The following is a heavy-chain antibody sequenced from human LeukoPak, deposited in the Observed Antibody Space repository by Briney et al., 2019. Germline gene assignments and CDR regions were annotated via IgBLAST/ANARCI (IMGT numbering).Heavy chain of an antibody. D-gene: IGHD6-13*01. Sequence: SGTLSLTCAVSGGSISSSNWWSWVRQPPGKGLEWIGEIYHSGSTNYNPSLKSRVTISVDKSKNQFSLKLSSVTAADTAVYYCASSPVAAAGRIDYWGQGTLVTVSS. V-gene: IGHV4-4*02. CDR2: IYHSGST. CDR1: GGSISSSNW. CDR3: ASSPVAAAGRIDY. J-gene: IGHJ4*02.